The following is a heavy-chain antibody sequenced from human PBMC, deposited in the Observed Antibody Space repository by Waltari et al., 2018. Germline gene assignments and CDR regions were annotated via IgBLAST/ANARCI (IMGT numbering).Heavy chain of an antibody. CDR3: VTGLTTVTAKDYFDH. CDR2: IKQDESEK. V-gene: IGHV3-7*01. Sequence: EVQLVESGGGSVQPGGSLRLSCAASGMTFSNYWMNWVRQAPGKGLEWVANIKQDESEKNYVDSVEGRFSISRDNAQNSLYLQMNSLRAEDTAIYYCVTGLTTVTAKDYFDHWGQGALVTVS. D-gene: IGHD4-17*01. J-gene: IGHJ4*02. CDR1: GMTFSNYW.